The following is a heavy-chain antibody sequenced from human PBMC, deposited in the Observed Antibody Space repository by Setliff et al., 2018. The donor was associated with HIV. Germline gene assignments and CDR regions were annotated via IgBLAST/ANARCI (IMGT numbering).Heavy chain of an antibody. D-gene: IGHD2-2*01. CDR1: GTIIDRYA. J-gene: IGHJ3*02. Sequence: SVKVSCKASGTIIDRYAISWVRQAPGQGLEWLGGIITIFGTANYAEKFQGRVTFTADESTSTAYMEMSSLMSEATAVYYCARVPEIPLSGLYTSLGAFDIWGQGTKVTVSS. V-gene: IGHV1-69*13. CDR2: IITIFGTA. CDR3: ARVPEIPLSGLYTSLGAFDI.